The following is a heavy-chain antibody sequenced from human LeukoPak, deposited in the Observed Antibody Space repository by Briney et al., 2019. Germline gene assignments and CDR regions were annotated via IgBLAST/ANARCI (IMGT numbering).Heavy chain of an antibody. V-gene: IGHV3-30*18. CDR2: ISYDESNQ. Sequence: PGGSLRLSCAASEFTFSSYGMHWVRQAPGKGLEWVAVISYDESNQYYADTVKGRFTISRDNSKNTLYLQMNSLRAEDTAVYYCAKDRLGALYYYDSSGYYRFDYWGQGTLVTVSS. D-gene: IGHD3-22*01. CDR1: EFTFSSYG. J-gene: IGHJ4*01. CDR3: AKDRLGALYYYDSSGYYRFDY.